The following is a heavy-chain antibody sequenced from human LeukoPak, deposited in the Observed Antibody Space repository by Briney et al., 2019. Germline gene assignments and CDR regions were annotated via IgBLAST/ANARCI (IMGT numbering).Heavy chain of an antibody. V-gene: IGHV3-33*01. D-gene: IGHD6-19*01. J-gene: IGHJ4*02. CDR1: GFTFSSYG. Sequence: GRSLILSCAASGFTFSSYGMHWVRQAPGKGLDWVAVIWYDGSNKYYVDSVKGRFTISRDNSKNTLYLQMNSLRAEDTAVYYCASGDYFSGWWPYFDCWGQGTLVTVSS. CDR2: IWYDGSNK. CDR3: ASGDYFSGWWPYFDC.